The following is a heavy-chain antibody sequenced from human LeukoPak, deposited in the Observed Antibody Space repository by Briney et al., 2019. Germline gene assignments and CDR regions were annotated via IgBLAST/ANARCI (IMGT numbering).Heavy chain of an antibody. D-gene: IGHD6-13*01. CDR2: ISGSGGST. CDR1: GFTFSNYG. J-gene: IGHJ4*02. CDR3: AKDTYSSRLFDY. Sequence: PGGSLRLSCVASGFTFSNYGMHWVRQAPGKGLEWVSAISGSGGSTYYADSVKSRFTISRDNSKNTLYLQMNSLRAEDTAVYYCAKDTYSSRLFDYWGQGTLVTVSS. V-gene: IGHV3-23*01.